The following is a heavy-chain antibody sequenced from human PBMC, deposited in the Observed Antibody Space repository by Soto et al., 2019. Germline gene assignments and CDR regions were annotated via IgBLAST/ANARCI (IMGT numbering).Heavy chain of an antibody. V-gene: IGHV1-3*01. CDR1: GYSFTSYV. Sequence: ASVKVSCKASGYSFTSYVIYWVRQAPGQRLEWMGWINAGNGNTESSQKFQARVTITSDTSASTAYMELSSLRSEDTAVYFCARGVENIVVVLDVFGYYGMDVWGQGTTVTVSS. D-gene: IGHD2-2*01. CDR2: INAGNGNT. J-gene: IGHJ6*02. CDR3: ARGVENIVVVLDVFGYYGMDV.